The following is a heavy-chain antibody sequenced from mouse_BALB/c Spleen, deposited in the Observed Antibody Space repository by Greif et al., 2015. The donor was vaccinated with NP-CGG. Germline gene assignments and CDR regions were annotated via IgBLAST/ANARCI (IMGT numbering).Heavy chain of an antibody. CDR3: AREGGWEDYFDY. CDR1: GFTFSSFG. V-gene: IGHV5-17*02. CDR2: ISSGSSTI. Sequence: EVMLVESGGGLVQPGGSRKLSCAASGFTFSSFGMHWVRQAPEKGLEWVAYISSGSSTIYYADTVKGRFTISRDNPKNTLFLQMTSLRSEDTAMYYCAREGGWEDYFDYWGQGTTLTVSS. J-gene: IGHJ2*01. D-gene: IGHD3-3*01.